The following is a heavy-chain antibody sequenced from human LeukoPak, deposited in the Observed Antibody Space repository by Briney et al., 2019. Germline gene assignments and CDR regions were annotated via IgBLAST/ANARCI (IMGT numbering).Heavy chain of an antibody. V-gene: IGHV4-59*12. CDR1: GGSISSYY. J-gene: IGHJ4*02. CDR3: ASRGGAAAGVDY. D-gene: IGHD6-13*01. Sequence: SETLSLTCTVSGGSISSYYWSWIRQPPGKGLEWIGYIYHSGSTYYNPSLKSRVTISVDRSKNQFSLKLSSVTAADTAVYYCASRGGAAAGVDYWGQGTLVTVSS. CDR2: IYHSGST.